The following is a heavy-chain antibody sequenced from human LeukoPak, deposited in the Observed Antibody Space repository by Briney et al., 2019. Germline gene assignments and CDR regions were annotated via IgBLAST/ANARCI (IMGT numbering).Heavy chain of an antibody. Sequence: PSETLSLTCTVSGDSINSYYWSWIRQPPGKGLEWIAYIHYSGHTNSNPSLKSRVTISVDTSKNQFSLKLSSVTAADTAVYYCARGIVVVPAAAEYMDVWGKGTTVTVSS. CDR2: IHYSGHT. CDR1: GDSINSYY. J-gene: IGHJ6*03. V-gene: IGHV4-59*01. CDR3: ARGIVVVPAAAEYMDV. D-gene: IGHD2-2*01.